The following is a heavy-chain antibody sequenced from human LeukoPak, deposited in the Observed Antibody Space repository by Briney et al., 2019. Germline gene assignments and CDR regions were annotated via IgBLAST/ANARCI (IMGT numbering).Heavy chain of an antibody. V-gene: IGHV3-7*01. CDR3: ARERIGYCSRTSCYLERYYYYMDV. J-gene: IGHJ6*03. CDR1: GFTFSSYW. D-gene: IGHD2-2*01. Sequence: PGGSLRLSCAASGFTFSSYWMSWVRQAPGKGLEWVANIKQDGSEKYYVDSVKGRFTISRDNAKNSLYLQTNSLRAEDTAVYYCARERIGYCSRTSCYLERYYYYMDVWGKGTTVTVSS. CDR2: IKQDGSEK.